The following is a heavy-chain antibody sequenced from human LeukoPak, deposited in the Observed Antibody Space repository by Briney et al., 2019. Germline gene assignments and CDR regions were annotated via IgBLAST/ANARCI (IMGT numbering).Heavy chain of an antibody. CDR3: ARGGGYASPIGY. D-gene: IGHD5-12*01. Sequence: SGTLSLTCTLSGGSISTYYWSWIRQPPGKGLEWIGYIYHSGSTNYNPSLKSRVTISVDTSKNQFSLTLSSVTAADTAVYYCARGGGYASPIGYWGQGALVTVSS. CDR1: GGSISTYY. J-gene: IGHJ4*02. CDR2: IYHSGST. V-gene: IGHV4-59*01.